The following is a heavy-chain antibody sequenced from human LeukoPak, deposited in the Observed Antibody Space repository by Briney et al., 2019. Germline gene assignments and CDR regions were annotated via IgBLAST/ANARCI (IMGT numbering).Heavy chain of an antibody. CDR1: GGTFSSYA. CDR3: ARDRGSEKITIFGVVGYYYYMDV. J-gene: IGHJ6*03. D-gene: IGHD3-3*01. V-gene: IGHV1-69*13. CDR2: IIPIFGTA. Sequence: GASVKVSCKASGGTFSSYAISWVRQAPGQGLEWMGGIIPIFGTANYAQKFQGRVTITADESTSTAYMELSSLRSEDTAVYYCARDRGSEKITIFGVVGYYYYMDVWGKGTTVTVSS.